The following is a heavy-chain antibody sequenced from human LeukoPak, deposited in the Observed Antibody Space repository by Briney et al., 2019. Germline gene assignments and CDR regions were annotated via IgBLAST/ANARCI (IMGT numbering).Heavy chain of an antibody. CDR1: GFTFDDYA. CDR3: ARENNSSWYSFDY. J-gene: IGHJ4*02. Sequence: GGSLRLSCAASGFTFDDYAMHWVRQAPGKGLEWVSGISWNSGSIGYADSVKGRFTISRDNAKNSLYLQMNSLRAEDTAVYYCARENNSSWYSFDYWGQGALVTVSS. V-gene: IGHV3-9*01. CDR2: ISWNSGSI. D-gene: IGHD6-13*01.